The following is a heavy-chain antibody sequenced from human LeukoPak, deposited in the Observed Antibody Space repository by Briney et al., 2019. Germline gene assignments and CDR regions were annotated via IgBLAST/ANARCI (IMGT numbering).Heavy chain of an antibody. CDR1: GGSISSSNYD. Sequence: SETLSLTCTVSGGSISSSNYDWGWVRQPPGKGREWIGTIYYSGSTYYNPSLKSRVTISVDMSKNQFSLKLRSVTATDTAVYYCARRDSVGACDFWGQGSLVTVSS. CDR3: ARRDSVGACDF. D-gene: IGHD4/OR15-4a*01. J-gene: IGHJ4*02. CDR2: IYYSGST. V-gene: IGHV4-39*01.